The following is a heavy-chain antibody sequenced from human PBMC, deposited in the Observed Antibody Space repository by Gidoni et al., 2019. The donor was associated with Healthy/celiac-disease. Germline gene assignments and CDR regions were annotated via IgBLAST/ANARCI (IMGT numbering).Heavy chain of an antibody. CDR2: ISYDGSNK. J-gene: IGHJ4*02. CDR1: GFPSSSYA. D-gene: IGHD1-26*01. V-gene: IGHV3-30-3*01. Sequence: QVQLVESGGGVVQPGRSLRLSCAASGFPSSSYAMHWVRQAPGKGLEWVAVISYDGSNKYYADSVKGRFTISRDNSKNTLYLQMNSLRAEDTAVYYCARDRVVGATADTAGSLNYWGQGTLVTVSS. CDR3: ARDRVVGATADTAGSLNY.